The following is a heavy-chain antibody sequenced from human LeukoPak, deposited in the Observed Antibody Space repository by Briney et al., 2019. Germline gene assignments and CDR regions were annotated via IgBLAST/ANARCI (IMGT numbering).Heavy chain of an antibody. CDR2: IFPSGGEI. CDR1: GFTFDDYA. Sequence: GGSLRLSCAASGFTFDDYAMHWIRQAPGKGLEWVSSIFPSGGEIHYADSVRGRFTISRDNSKSTLSLQMNSLRAEDTAIYYCATYRQVLLPFESWGQGALVTVSS. V-gene: IGHV3-23*01. J-gene: IGHJ4*02. D-gene: IGHD2-8*02. CDR3: ATYRQVLLPFES.